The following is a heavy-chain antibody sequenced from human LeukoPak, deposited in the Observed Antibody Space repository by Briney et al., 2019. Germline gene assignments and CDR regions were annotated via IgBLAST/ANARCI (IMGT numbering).Heavy chain of an antibody. CDR1: GDSVSNNGAA. CDR3: TRDPPNDQSYDV. CDR2: TYYRSKWFY. V-gene: IGHV6-1*01. D-gene: IGHD1-1*01. J-gene: IGHJ4*02. Sequence: SQTLSLTCAIFGDSVSNNGAAWNWSRQSPSRGFEWLGRTYYRSKWFYDYAVSVRSRIIISPDTFQNQFSLQLSSMTPDDTAVYYCTRDPPNDQSYDVWSQGTLVTVSS.